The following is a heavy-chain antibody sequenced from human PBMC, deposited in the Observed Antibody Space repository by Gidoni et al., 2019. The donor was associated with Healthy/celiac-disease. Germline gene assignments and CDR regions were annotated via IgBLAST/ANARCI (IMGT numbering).Heavy chain of an antibody. V-gene: IGHV3-23*01. D-gene: IGHD4-17*01. Sequence: DSVEGRFTISRDNSKNTLLLQMNGLRAEDTDVYYCAKYSYGGLANLYFEYWGQGTLVTVSS. CDR3: AKYSYGGLANLYFEY. J-gene: IGHJ4*02.